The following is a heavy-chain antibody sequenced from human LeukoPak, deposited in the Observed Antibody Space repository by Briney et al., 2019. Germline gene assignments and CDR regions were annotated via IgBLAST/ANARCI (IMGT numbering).Heavy chain of an antibody. D-gene: IGHD3-16*01. CDR2: IKSETDGGTT. CDR3: TFLLPPLGP. Sequence: GGSLRLSCTASGFTFSNAWMNWVRQAPGKGLEWVGRIKSETDGGTTDYAAPVKGRFTISRDDSKKTLYLQMNSLKTEDTAVYYCTFLLPPLGPWGQGTLVTVSS. J-gene: IGHJ5*02. V-gene: IGHV3-15*01. CDR1: GFTFSNAW.